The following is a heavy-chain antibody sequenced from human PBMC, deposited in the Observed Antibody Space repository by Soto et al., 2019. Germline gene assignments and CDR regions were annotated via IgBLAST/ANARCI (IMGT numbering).Heavy chain of an antibody. V-gene: IGHV4-59*01. J-gene: IGHJ4*02. CDR1: GGSISGYY. Sequence: SETLSLTCTVSGGSISGYYWSWIRQPPGKGLEWIGHIYYSGSTNYNPSLQSRVTISVDTSKNQFSLKVTSVTAADTAVYYCARSIVVVTALDYWGQGTLVTVSS. D-gene: IGHD2-21*02. CDR3: ARSIVVVTALDY. CDR2: IYYSGST.